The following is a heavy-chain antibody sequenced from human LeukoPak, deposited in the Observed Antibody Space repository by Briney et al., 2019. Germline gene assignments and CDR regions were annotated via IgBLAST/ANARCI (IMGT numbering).Heavy chain of an antibody. CDR1: GFTFSSYN. V-gene: IGHV3-30*02. Sequence: GGSLRLSCAASGFTFSSYNMHWVRQPPGKRLEWVAFIRLDGNNKYYADSVKGRFTISRDNSKNTLFLQMNSLRAEDTAVYYCAKDFGYGVDYWGQGTLVTVSS. D-gene: IGHD5-12*01. CDR3: AKDFGYGVDY. J-gene: IGHJ4*02. CDR2: IRLDGNNK.